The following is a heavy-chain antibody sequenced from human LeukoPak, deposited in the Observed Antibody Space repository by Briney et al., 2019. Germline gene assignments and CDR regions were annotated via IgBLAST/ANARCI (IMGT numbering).Heavy chain of an antibody. CDR2: INPNSGGT. CDR1: GYTFTGYC. V-gene: IGHV1-2*02. D-gene: IGHD4-23*01. Sequence: ASVKVSCKASGYTFTGYCMHWVRQAPGQGLEWMGWINPNSGGTNYAQKFQGRVTMTRDTSISTAYMEPSRLRSDDTAVYYCARGGLGYGGNLSGRYNWFGPWGQGTLVTVSS. CDR3: ARGGLGYGGNLSGRYNWFGP. J-gene: IGHJ5*02.